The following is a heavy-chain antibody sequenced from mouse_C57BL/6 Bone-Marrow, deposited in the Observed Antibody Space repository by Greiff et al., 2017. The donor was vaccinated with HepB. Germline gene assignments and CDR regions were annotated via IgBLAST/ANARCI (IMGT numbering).Heavy chain of an antibody. CDR2: IDPENGDT. D-gene: IGHD1-1*01. CDR3: TASTTVVGVDY. CDR1: GFNFKDDY. J-gene: IGHJ4*01. Sequence: EVQLQQSGAELVRPGASVKLSCTASGFNFKDDYMHWVKQRPEQGLEWIGWIDPENGDTEYASKFQGKATITADTSSNTAYLQLSSLTSEDTAVYYYTASTTVVGVDYWGRGTSITV. V-gene: IGHV14-4*01.